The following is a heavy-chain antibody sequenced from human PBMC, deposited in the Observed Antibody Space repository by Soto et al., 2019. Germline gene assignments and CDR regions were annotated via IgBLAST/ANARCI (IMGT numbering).Heavy chain of an antibody. CDR1: GFTFSSYS. Sequence: AGGSLRLSCAASGFTFSSYSMNWVRQAPGKGLEWVSSISSSSSYIYYADSVKGRFTISRDNAKNSLYLQMNSLRAEDTAVYYCARDSLGNEVWFNPYGMDVWGQGTTVTVSS. V-gene: IGHV3-21*01. D-gene: IGHD3-10*01. J-gene: IGHJ6*02. CDR2: ISSSSSYI. CDR3: ARDSLGNEVWFNPYGMDV.